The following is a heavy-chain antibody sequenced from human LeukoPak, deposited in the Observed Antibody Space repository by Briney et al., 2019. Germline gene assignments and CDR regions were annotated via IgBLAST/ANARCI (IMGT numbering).Heavy chain of an antibody. CDR3: ARLGGYDRTFDY. J-gene: IGHJ4*02. V-gene: IGHV4-59*08. D-gene: IGHD3-22*01. CDR2: IYYSGST. CDR1: GGSISSYY. Sequence: PSETLSLTCTVSGGSISSYYWSWIRQPPGKGLEWIGYIYYSGSTNYNPSPKSRVTISVDTSKNQFSLKLSSVTAADTAVYYCARLGGYDRTFDYWGQGTLVNVSS.